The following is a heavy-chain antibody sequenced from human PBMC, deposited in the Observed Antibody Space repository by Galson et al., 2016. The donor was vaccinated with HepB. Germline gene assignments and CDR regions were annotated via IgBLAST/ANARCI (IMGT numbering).Heavy chain of an antibody. CDR1: GASITGSQNY. Sequence: SETLSLTCTVSGASITGSQNYWGWIRQPPGKGLEWIATINYSGNTYYNPSFRSRGTISVDTSRSQVSLRLNSVTAADTGVYYCAGYRATAYATGWYVWGYWGQGTLLAVSS. J-gene: IGHJ4*02. V-gene: IGHV4-39*01. CDR3: AGYRATAYATGWYVWGY. D-gene: IGHD6-19*01. CDR2: INYSGNT.